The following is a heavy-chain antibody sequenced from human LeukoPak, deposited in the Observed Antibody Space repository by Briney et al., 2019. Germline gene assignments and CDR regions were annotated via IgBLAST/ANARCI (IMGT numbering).Heavy chain of an antibody. Sequence: GGSLRLSCAASGFTFSYYGMHWVRQAPGKGLEWVAVIWYDGSNKYYVDSVKGRFTISRDNSRDTLYLQMNSLRAEDTAVYYCARDLQTDYFDSWGQGTLVTVSS. CDR3: ARDLQTDYFDS. J-gene: IGHJ4*02. CDR2: IWYDGSNK. D-gene: IGHD2-21*02. CDR1: GFTFSYYG. V-gene: IGHV3-33*01.